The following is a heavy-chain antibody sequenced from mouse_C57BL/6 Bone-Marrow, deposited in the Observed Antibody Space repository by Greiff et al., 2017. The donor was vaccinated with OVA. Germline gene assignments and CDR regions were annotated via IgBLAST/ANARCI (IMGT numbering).Heavy chain of an antibody. CDR3: HYCGSSHWYFDV. J-gene: IGHJ1*03. CDR1: GYTFTSYG. V-gene: IGHV1-81*01. Sequence: VKLMESGAELVRPGASVKLSCKASGYTFTSYGISWVKQSTGQGLEWIGEIYPRSGNTYYNEKFKGKATLTADKSSSTAYMELRSLTSEDSAVYYCHYCGSSHWYFDVWGTGTTVTVSS. CDR2: IYPRSGNT. D-gene: IGHD1-1*01.